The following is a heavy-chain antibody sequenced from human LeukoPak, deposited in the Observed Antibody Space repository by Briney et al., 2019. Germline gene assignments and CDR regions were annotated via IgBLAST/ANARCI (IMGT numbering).Heavy chain of an antibody. J-gene: IGHJ5*02. D-gene: IGHD1-1*01. CDR3: TKAPLETWFDP. Sequence: SETLSLTCTVSGYSISSGYYGGWIREPPGKGLEWIGSIYDSGSTYYNSSLRGPVTTSVDTSKKQFSLKLSPVPAADTAVYYSTKAPLETWFDPWGQGTLVTVSS. CDR1: GYSISSGYY. CDR2: IYDSGST. V-gene: IGHV4-38-2*02.